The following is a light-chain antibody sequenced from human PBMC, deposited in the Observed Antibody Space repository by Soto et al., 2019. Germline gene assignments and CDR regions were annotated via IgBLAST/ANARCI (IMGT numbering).Light chain of an antibody. V-gene: IGLV1-36*01. J-gene: IGLJ3*02. CDR3: AAWDDSLDGIWV. CDR2: YNN. CDR1: NSNIGNNA. Sequence: QSVLTQPPSVSGAPRQRVTISCSGSNSNIGNNAVNWYQQLPRMAPKLLIYYNNERPSGVPDRFSGSKSGTSASLAISGLQSEDEADYFCAAWDDSLDGIWVFGGGTKLTVL.